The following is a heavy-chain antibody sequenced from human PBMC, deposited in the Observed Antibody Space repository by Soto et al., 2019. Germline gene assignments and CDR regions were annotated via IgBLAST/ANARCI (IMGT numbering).Heavy chain of an antibody. V-gene: IGHV1-8*01. CDR1: GYTFTSYD. D-gene: IGHD2-2*01. CDR2: MNPNSGNT. Sequence: ASLKVSCKASGYTFTSYDINWVRQATGQGLEWMGWMNPNSGNTGYAQKFQGRVTMTRNTSISTAYMELSSLRSEDTAVYYCARGGYQLLFTYYYYGMDVWGQGTTVTVSS. J-gene: IGHJ6*02. CDR3: ARGGYQLLFTYYYYGMDV.